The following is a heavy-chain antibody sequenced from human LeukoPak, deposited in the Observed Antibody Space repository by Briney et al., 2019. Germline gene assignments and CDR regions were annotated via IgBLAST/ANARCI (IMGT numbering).Heavy chain of an antibody. CDR2: IYYDGST. CDR1: GGSISAYY. D-gene: IGHD3-22*01. CDR3: ARDSGYYDSSDYYYVHFDY. V-gene: IGHV4-59*01. J-gene: IGHJ4*02. Sequence: PSETLSLTCTVSGGSISAYYWNWIRQPPGRGLEWIGYIYYDGSTNYNPSLKSRVTISVDTSKNQFSLTLNSVTAADTAVYYCARDSGYYDSSDYYYVHFDYWGQGTLVTVSS.